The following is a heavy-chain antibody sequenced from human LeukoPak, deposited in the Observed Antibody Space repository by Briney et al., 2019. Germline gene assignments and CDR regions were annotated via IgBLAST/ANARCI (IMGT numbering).Heavy chain of an antibody. Sequence: ASVKLSCKASGYSFTIYGISWVWLGPGQGQGWVGWISAYYGNTNYAQKLQGRGTMITDTYTSTAYMELRSLRSDATAVYYCARPYGSGSYYTSPIDYWGQGTLVTVSS. V-gene: IGHV1-18*01. CDR3: ARPYGSGSYYTSPIDY. CDR2: ISAYYGNT. D-gene: IGHD3-10*01. CDR1: GYSFTIYG. J-gene: IGHJ4*02.